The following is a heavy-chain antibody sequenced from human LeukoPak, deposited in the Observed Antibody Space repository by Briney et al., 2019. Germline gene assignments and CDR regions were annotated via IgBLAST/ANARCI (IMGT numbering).Heavy chain of an antibody. CDR2: IDRLGRT. V-gene: IGHV4-34*01. CDR1: GGSLNHYY. Sequence: SETLPLTCAVYGGSLNHYYWSWIRQPPGKGLEWIGEIDRLGRTSCSPSLKNRVTISIDTSKNQFSLKLTSVTGADSAVYYCARPVDCSATFCSGPFDSWGQGGLVTVSS. J-gene: IGHJ4*02. D-gene: IGHD2-2*01. CDR3: ARPVDCSATFCSGPFDS.